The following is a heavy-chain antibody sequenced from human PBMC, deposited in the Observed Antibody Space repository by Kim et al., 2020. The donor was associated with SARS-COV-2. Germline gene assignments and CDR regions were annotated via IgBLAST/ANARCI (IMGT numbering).Heavy chain of an antibody. CDR2: INSEGTIT. D-gene: IGHD3-16*01. CDR1: GFTFSTYW. V-gene: IGHV3-74*01. J-gene: IGHJ4*02. Sequence: GGSLRLSCAASGFTFSTYWMHWVRQVPGKGLVWVSRINSEGTITNYADSVKGRFTISRDNAKNTLFLQMNSLSAEDTAVYYCARGTSLGFWGQGTLITVSS. CDR3: ARGTSLGF.